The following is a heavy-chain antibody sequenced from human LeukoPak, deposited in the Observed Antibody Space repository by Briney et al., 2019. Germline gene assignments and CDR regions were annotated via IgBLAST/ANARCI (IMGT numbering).Heavy chain of an antibody. CDR3: ARGVTSVQSFWYFDL. Sequence: SETLSLTCSVSGDSIRGYYWNWIRQPAGKGLEWIGRIYTSGSTDYKPSLKSRVTMSVDASKKWFSLKMTSLTAADTAVYYCARGVTSVQSFWYFDLWGRGTLVTVSS. D-gene: IGHD4-4*01. CDR2: IYTSGST. V-gene: IGHV4-4*07. CDR1: GDSIRGYY. J-gene: IGHJ2*01.